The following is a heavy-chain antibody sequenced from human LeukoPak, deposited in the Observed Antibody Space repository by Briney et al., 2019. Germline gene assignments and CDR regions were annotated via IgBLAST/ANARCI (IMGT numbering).Heavy chain of an antibody. V-gene: IGHV1-18*01. CDR3: ARGVNYYGSGSYRWGFDY. D-gene: IGHD3-10*01. J-gene: IGHJ4*02. CDR1: GYTFTSYG. Sequence: ASVKVSCKASGYTFTSYGISWVRQAPGQGLEWMGWISAYNGNTNYAQKLQGRVTMTTDTSTSTAYMELRSPRSDDTAVYYCARGVNYYGSGSYRWGFDYWGQGTLVTVSS. CDR2: ISAYNGNT.